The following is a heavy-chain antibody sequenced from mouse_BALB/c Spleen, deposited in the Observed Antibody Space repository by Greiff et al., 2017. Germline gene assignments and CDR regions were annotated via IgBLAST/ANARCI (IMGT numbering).Heavy chain of an antibody. V-gene: IGHV5-6-4*01. CDR3: TRDSEINYFDY. J-gene: IGHJ2*01. Sequence: EVKVVESGGGLVKPGGSLKLSCAASGFTFSSYTMSWVRQTPEKRLEWVATISSGGSYTYYPDSVKGRFTISRDNAKNTLYLQMSSLKSEDTAMYYCTRDSEINYFDYWGQGTTLTVSS. CDR2: ISSGGSYT. CDR1: GFTFSSYT.